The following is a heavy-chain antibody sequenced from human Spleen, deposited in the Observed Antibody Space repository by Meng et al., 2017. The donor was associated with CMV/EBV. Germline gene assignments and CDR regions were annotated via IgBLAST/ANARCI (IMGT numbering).Heavy chain of an antibody. Sequence: SETLSLTCTVSGGSISSSSYYWGWIRQPPGKGLEWIGSIYYSGSTYYNPSLKSRVTISVDTSKNQFSLKLSSVTAADTALYYCAANYGSGSYYNYWGQGTLVTVSS. CDR2: IYYSGST. CDR1: GGSISSSSYY. J-gene: IGHJ4*02. D-gene: IGHD3-10*01. CDR3: AANYGSGSYYNY. V-gene: IGHV4-39*07.